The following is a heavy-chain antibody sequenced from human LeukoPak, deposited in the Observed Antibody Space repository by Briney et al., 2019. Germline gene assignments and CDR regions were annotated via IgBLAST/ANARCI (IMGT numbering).Heavy chain of an antibody. Sequence: PGGSLRLSCAASGFTFSSYWMSWVRQAPGKGLEWVANIKQDGSEKYYVDSVKGRFTISRDNAKNSLYLQMNSPRAEDTAVYYCAREGERYYFDYWGQGTLVTVSS. CDR3: AREGERYYFDY. V-gene: IGHV3-7*01. CDR2: IKQDGSEK. J-gene: IGHJ4*02. CDR1: GFTFSSYW.